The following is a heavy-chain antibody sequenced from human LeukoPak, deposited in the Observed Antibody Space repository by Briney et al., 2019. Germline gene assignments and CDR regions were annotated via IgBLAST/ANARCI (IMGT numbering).Heavy chain of an antibody. Sequence: SETLSLTCTVSGGSISSYYWSWIRQPAGKGLELIGRIYTSGSTNYNPSLKSRVTLSVDTSKNQFSLKLSSVTAADTAVYYCARGKDYYDSSGYYGNFDYWGQGTLVTVSS. CDR1: GGSISSYY. D-gene: IGHD3-22*01. CDR2: IYTSGST. V-gene: IGHV4-4*07. J-gene: IGHJ4*02. CDR3: ARGKDYYDSSGYYGNFDY.